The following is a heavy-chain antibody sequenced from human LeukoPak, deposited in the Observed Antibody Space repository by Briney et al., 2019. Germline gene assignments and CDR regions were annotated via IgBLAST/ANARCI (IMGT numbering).Heavy chain of an antibody. D-gene: IGHD3-22*01. V-gene: IGHV1-24*01. CDR2: FDPEDGET. Sequence: ASVEVSFKVSGYTLTELSMHWVRQAPGKGLEWLGGFDPEDGETIYAQKFQGRVTMTEDTSTDTAYMELSSLRSEDTAVYYCATGVVGGKFVVITNFDYWGQGTLVTVSS. CDR3: ATGVVGGKFVVITNFDY. CDR1: GYTLTELS. J-gene: IGHJ4*02.